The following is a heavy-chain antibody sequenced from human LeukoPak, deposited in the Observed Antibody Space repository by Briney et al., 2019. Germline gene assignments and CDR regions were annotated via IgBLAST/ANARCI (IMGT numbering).Heavy chain of an antibody. J-gene: IGHJ4*02. Sequence: GGSLRLSCAASGFTASSYAMSWVRQAPGKGLEWVSGISGSGGGIYYADSVKGRFTISRDNSKNTLYLQMNSLRVEDTAIYYCAKDGKTRNWNYFQAKPVYWGQGTLVTVSS. CDR1: GFTASSYA. V-gene: IGHV3-23*01. CDR3: AKDGKTRNWNYFQAKPVY. D-gene: IGHD1-7*01. CDR2: ISGSGGGI.